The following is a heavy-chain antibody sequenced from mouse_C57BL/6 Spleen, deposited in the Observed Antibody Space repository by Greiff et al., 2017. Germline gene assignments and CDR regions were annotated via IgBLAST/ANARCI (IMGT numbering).Heavy chain of an antibody. CDR3: TLIYYDHTGDY. J-gene: IGHJ2*01. Sequence: EVQGVESGAELVRPGASVKLSCTASGFNIKDDYMHWVKQRPEQGLEWIGWIDPENGDTEYASKFQGKATITADTSSNTAYLQLSSLTSEDTAVYYCTLIYYDHTGDYWGQGTTLTVSS. D-gene: IGHD2-4*01. CDR1: GFNIKDDY. CDR2: IDPENGDT. V-gene: IGHV14-4*01.